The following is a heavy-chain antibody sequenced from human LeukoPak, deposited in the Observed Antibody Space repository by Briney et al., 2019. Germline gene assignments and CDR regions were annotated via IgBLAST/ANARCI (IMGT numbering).Heavy chain of an antibody. CDR2: ISAGSDVI. CDR1: GFTFSSCA. D-gene: IGHD3-10*01. V-gene: IGHV3-23*01. Sequence: GGSLRLSCAASGFTFSSCAMSWVRQAPGKGLEWVSAISAGSDVIYYADSVRGRFAISRDNSKNTVYLQMDSLRAEDTAVYYCAKGSAYSGSVHWFDPWGQGTLVTVSS. J-gene: IGHJ5*02. CDR3: AKGSAYSGSVHWFDP.